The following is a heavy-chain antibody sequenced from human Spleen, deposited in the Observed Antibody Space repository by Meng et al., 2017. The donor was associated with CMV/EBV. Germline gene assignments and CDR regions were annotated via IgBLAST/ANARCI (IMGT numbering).Heavy chain of an antibody. V-gene: IGHV1-69*02. D-gene: IGHD3-9*01. CDR1: GLTFNTET. Sequence: SCKASGLTFNTETISWVRRAPGHGLEWVGRIVPFLGVTDYAQNFQGRVTLTADKSTTTAYMELNSLRFDDTAVYYCARPTGSGWFDRWGQGTLVTVSS. J-gene: IGHJ5*02. CDR2: IVPFLGVT. CDR3: ARPTGSGWFDR.